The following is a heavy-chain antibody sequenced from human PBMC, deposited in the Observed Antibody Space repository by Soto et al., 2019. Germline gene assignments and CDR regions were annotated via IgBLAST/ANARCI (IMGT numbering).Heavy chain of an antibody. CDR1: GFTFSSYG. V-gene: IGHV3-33*01. D-gene: IGHD5-12*01. CDR3: ARGHGVATTMGWFEP. Sequence: QVRLVESGGGVVQPGRSLRLSCEASGFTFSSYGIHWVRQAPGKGLEWVAVIWYDGSNKYYADSGKGRFSISRDNSKNTLYLLTNSLRAENTAVYYCARGHGVATTMGWFEPWGQGTLVSVS. J-gene: IGHJ5*02. CDR2: IWYDGSNK.